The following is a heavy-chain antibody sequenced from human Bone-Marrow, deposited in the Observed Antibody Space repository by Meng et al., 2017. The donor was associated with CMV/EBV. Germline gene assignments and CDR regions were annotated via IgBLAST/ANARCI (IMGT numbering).Heavy chain of an antibody. V-gene: IGHV3-30*02. Sequence: GESLKISCAVSGFTFSTHGMNWVRQAPGKGLDWVAFIRCEGTTTYYADAVKGRFTISRDNYNNTLYLQMNRLQPEDTAVYYCAKDLGVGWVSVKPDYWGQGSLVTVSS. J-gene: IGHJ4*02. D-gene: IGHD3-16*01. CDR1: GFTFSTHG. CDR3: AKDLGVGWVSVKPDY. CDR2: IRCEGTTT.